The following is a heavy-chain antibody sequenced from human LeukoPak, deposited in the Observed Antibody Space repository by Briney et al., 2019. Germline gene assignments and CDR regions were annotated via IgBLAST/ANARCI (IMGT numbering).Heavy chain of an antibody. CDR1: GFTFSSYN. Sequence: QTGGSLRLSCAASGFTFSSYNMNWVRQAPGKGLEWVSEIYSDGSTYYAASVKGRFSISRDNSKNTVFLQMNSLRAEDTAVYYCARELREHGVFDIWGQGTMVTVSS. V-gene: IGHV3-53*01. CDR3: ARELREHGVFDI. CDR2: IYSDGST. D-gene: IGHD1-26*01. J-gene: IGHJ3*02.